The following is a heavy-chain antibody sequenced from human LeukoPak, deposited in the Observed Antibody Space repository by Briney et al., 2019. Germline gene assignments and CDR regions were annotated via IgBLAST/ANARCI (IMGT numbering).Heavy chain of an antibody. Sequence: ASVKVSCKASGYSFISHDINWVRQATGQGLEWMGWMNPNSGNTGYAQKFQGRVTITRNTSISTAYMELSSLRSEDTAVYYCARGIYGSGSMSHYYMDVWGKGTTVTVSS. V-gene: IGHV1-8*01. D-gene: IGHD3-10*01. CDR2: MNPNSGNT. CDR3: ARGIYGSGSMSHYYMDV. J-gene: IGHJ6*03. CDR1: GYSFISHD.